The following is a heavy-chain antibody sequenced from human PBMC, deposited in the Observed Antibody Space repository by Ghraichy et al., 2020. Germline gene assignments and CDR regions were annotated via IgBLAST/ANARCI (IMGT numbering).Heavy chain of an antibody. J-gene: IGHJ6*02. CDR1: GFPFSGYN. D-gene: IGHD4-23*01. V-gene: IGHV3-48*02. CDR2: ISSSSRAI. Sequence: GGSLRLSCVGSGFPFSGYNMNWVRQPPGKGLEWVSYISSSSRAIFYADSVKGRFTISRDNAQNSLFLQMNGLRDDDTAIYYCARASTVVRFYYFDGMDVWGQGTTVTVSS. CDR3: ARASTVVRFYYFDGMDV.